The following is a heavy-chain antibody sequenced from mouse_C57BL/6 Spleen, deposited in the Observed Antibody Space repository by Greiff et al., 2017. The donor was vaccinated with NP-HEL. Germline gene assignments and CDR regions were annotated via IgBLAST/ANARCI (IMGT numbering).Heavy chain of an antibody. Sequence: QVHVKQSGAELVKPGASVKLSCKASGYTFTEYTIHWVKQRSGQGLEWIGWFYPGSGSIKYNEKFKDKATLTADKSSSTVYMELSRLTSEDSAVYFCARHEGLSYYFDYWGQGTTLTVSS. V-gene: IGHV1-62-2*01. CDR1: GYTFTEYT. CDR3: ARHEGLSYYFDY. J-gene: IGHJ2*01. CDR2: FYPGSGSI.